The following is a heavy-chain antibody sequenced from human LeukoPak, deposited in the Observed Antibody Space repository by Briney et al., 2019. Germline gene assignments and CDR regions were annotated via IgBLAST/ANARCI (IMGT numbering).Heavy chain of an antibody. CDR2: IGAYNGNT. CDR1: GYTFTSYG. D-gene: IGHD2/OR15-2a*01. Sequence: ASVKVSCKASGYTFTSYGISWVRQAPGQGLEWTGWIGAYNGNTNYAQKFQGRVTMTTDTSTSTAYMELRSLRSDDTAVYYCSREKNYGMDVWGQGTTVTVSS. CDR3: SREKNYGMDV. V-gene: IGHV1-18*01. J-gene: IGHJ6*02.